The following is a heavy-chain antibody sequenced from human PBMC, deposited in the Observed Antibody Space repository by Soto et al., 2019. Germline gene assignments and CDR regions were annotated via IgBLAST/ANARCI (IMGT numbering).Heavy chain of an antibody. CDR1: GFTFSSYA. D-gene: IGHD3-22*01. CDR3: AKTATIHYYDSSGYEIFYYGMDA. CDR2: ISGSGGST. J-gene: IGHJ6*02. V-gene: IGHV3-23*01. Sequence: PGGSLRLSCAASGFTFSSYAMSWVRQAPGKGLEWVSAISGSGGSTYYADSVKGRFTISRDNSKNTLYLQMNSLRAEDTAVYYCAKTATIHYYDSSGYEIFYYGMDAWGQGTTVTVSS.